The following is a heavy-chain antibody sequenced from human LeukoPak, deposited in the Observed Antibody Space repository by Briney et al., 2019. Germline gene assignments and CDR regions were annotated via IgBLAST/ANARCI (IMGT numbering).Heavy chain of an antibody. D-gene: IGHD5-12*01. CDR2: LWYDGSNI. Sequence: GGTLRLSCAASGFTFSSYAMHWVRQAPGKGLGWVAVLWYDGSNIFYADSVKGRFNISSDNSKNTVYLKMNSLRAEDTAVYYCARDPYEAYWGQGTLVTVSS. CDR3: ARDPYEAY. V-gene: IGHV3-33*08. CDR1: GFTFSSYA. J-gene: IGHJ4*02.